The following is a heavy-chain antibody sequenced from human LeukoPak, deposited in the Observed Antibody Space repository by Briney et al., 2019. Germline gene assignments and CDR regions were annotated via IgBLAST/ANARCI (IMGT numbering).Heavy chain of an antibody. V-gene: IGHV1-8*01. CDR2: MNPNSGNT. D-gene: IGHD6-6*01. Sequence: GASVKGSCKASGYTFTSYDINWVRQATGQGLEWMGWMNPNSGNTGYAQKFQGRVTITTDESTSTAYMELSSLRSEDTAVYYCARGLEYSSSSAWFDPWGQGTLVTVSS. CDR1: GYTFTSYD. CDR3: ARGLEYSSSSAWFDP. J-gene: IGHJ5*02.